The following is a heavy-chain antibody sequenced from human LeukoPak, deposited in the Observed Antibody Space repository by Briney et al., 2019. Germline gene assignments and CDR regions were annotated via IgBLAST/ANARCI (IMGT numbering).Heavy chain of an antibody. CDR3: ARDYGYDYYYYYGMDV. V-gene: IGHV1-18*01. D-gene: IGHD5-12*01. J-gene: IGHJ6*02. CDR2: ISAYNGNT. CDR1: GYTFTSYG. Sequence: ASVKVSCKASGYTFTSYGISWVRQAPGQGLKWMGWISAYNGNTNYAQKLQVRVTMTTDTSTSTAYMELRSLRSDDTAVYYCARDYGYDYYYYYGMDVWGQGTTVTVSS.